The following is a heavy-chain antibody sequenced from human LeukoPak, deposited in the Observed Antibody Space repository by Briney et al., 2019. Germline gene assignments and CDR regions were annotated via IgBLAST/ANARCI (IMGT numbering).Heavy chain of an antibody. D-gene: IGHD3-3*01. Sequence: SETLSLTCTVSGGSISSSSYYWGWIRQPPGKGLEWIGSIYYSGSTYYNPSLKSRVTISVDTSKNQFSLKLSSVTAADTAVHYCARHNGNYDFWSVTRSGDWFDPWGQGTLVTVSS. CDR2: IYYSGST. CDR3: ARHNGNYDFWSVTRSGDWFDP. CDR1: GGSISSSSYY. J-gene: IGHJ5*02. V-gene: IGHV4-39*01.